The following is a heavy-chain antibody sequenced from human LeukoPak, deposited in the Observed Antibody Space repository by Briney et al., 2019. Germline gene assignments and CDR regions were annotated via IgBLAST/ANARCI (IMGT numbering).Heavy chain of an antibody. J-gene: IGHJ5*02. CDR2: INPSGGST. CDR3: ARGLLGLTNWFDP. Sequence: ASVKVSCKSSGYTFTSYYMHWVRQPPAQGLAWMGIINPSGGSTSYAQKFQGRVTMTRDTSTITVYMELSSLRSEDTAVYYCARGLLGLTNWFDPWGQGTLVTVSS. V-gene: IGHV1-46*01. CDR1: GYTFTSYY.